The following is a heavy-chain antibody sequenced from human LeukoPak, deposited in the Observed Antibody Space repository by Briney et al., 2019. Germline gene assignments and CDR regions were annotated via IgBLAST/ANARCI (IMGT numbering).Heavy chain of an antibody. CDR2: ISSSSSYI. Sequence: GSLLLSCAASGFPFSSYSMNWVRQAPGKGLEWVSSISSSSSYIYYADSVKGRFTISRDNAKNSLYLQMNSLRTEDTAVYYCARSFGFGENLDYWGQGTLVTVSS. CDR3: ARSFGFGENLDY. V-gene: IGHV3-21*01. CDR1: GFPFSSYS. J-gene: IGHJ4*02. D-gene: IGHD3-10*01.